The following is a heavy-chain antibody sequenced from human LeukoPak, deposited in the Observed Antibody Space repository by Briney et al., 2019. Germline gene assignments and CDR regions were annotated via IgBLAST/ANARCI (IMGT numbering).Heavy chain of an antibody. J-gene: IGHJ4*02. D-gene: IGHD5-24*01. Sequence: ASVKVSCKASGYTFTSYGINWVRQAPGQGLEWMGWISAYNGNTNYAQKLQGRVTMTTDASTSTAYMELRSLRSDDTAVYYCARVNGYNDWNYFDYWGQGNLVTVSS. CDR1: GYTFTSYG. CDR2: ISAYNGNT. CDR3: ARVNGYNDWNYFDY. V-gene: IGHV1-18*01.